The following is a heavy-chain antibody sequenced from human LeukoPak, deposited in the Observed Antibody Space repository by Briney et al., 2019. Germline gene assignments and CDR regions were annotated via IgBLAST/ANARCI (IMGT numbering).Heavy chain of an antibody. V-gene: IGHV4-59*01. CDR2: IYYSGST. Sequence: PSETLSLTCTVSGGSISSYYWSWIRQPPGKGLEWIGYIYYSGSTNYNPSLKSRVTISVDTSKNQFSLKLSSVTAADTAVYYCARDENIVGATGAFDIWGQGTMVTVSS. CDR1: GGSISSYY. D-gene: IGHD1-26*01. J-gene: IGHJ3*02. CDR3: ARDENIVGATGAFDI.